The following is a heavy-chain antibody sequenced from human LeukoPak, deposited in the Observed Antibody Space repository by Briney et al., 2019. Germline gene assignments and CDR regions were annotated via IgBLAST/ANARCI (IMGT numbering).Heavy chain of an antibody. J-gene: IGHJ3*02. CDR1: GFTFSSYS. CDR2: ISSSSCYI. D-gene: IGHD6-25*01. V-gene: IGHV3-21*01. CDR3: ARVRVTLSGLTNAFDI. Sequence: GGSLRLSCAASGFTFSSYSMNWVRQAPGKGLEWVSSISSSSCYIYYADSVKGRFTISRDNAKNSLYLQMNSLRAEDTAVYYCARVRVTLSGLTNAFDIWGQGTMVTVSS.